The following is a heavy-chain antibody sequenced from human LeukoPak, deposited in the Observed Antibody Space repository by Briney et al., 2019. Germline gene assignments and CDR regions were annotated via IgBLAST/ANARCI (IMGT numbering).Heavy chain of an antibody. CDR2: ISSSGSTI. CDR3: ARAPTDGYKHYYYYYMDV. CDR1: GFTFSDYY. Sequence: GGSLRLSCAASGFTFSDYYMSWIRQAPGKGLEWVSYISSSGSTIYYADSVKGRFTISRDNAKNSLYLQMNSLRAEDTAVYYCARAPTDGYKHYYYYYMDVWGKGTTVTVSS. D-gene: IGHD5-24*01. J-gene: IGHJ6*03. V-gene: IGHV3-11*01.